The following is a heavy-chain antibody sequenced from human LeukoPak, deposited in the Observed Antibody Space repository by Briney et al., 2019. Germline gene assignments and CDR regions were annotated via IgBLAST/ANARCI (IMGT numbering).Heavy chain of an antibody. CDR3: ARRVGDYERIDY. V-gene: IGHV4-34*01. J-gene: IGHJ4*02. Sequence: SETLSLTCAVYGGSFSGYYWNWIRQPPGKGLEWIGETNDSGSINYNPSLKSRVTISVDKSKNQFSLKLSSVTAADTAVYYCARRVGDYERIDYWGQGTLVTVSS. D-gene: IGHD4-17*01. CDR2: TNDSGSI. CDR1: GGSFSGYY.